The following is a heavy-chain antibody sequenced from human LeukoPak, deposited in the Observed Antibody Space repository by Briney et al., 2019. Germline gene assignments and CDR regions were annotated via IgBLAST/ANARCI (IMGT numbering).Heavy chain of an antibody. J-gene: IGHJ4*02. CDR2: ISYNGGST. Sequence: GGSLRLSCAASGFTFTNYAMHWVRQAPGKGLEYVSAISYNGGSTDYADSVKGRFTISRDNSKNTLYLQMGSLTAEDMGVYYCARVYDFWSGYYFGYWGQGTLVTVSS. CDR3: ARVYDFWSGYYFGY. D-gene: IGHD3-3*01. CDR1: GFTFTNYA. V-gene: IGHV3-64*02.